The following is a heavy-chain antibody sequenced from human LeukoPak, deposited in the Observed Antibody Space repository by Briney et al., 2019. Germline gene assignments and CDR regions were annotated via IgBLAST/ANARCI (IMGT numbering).Heavy chain of an antibody. CDR3: ARDLGEWAVATICAY. CDR2: IRYDGSNK. CDR1: GFTFSSYG. J-gene: IGHJ4*02. V-gene: IGHV3-30*02. D-gene: IGHD5-12*01. Sequence: PGGSLRLSCAASGFTFSSYGMHWVRQAPGKGLEWVAFIRYDGSNKYYADSVKGRFTISRDNSKNSLYLQMNSLRAEDTAVYYCARDLGEWAVATICAYWGQGTLVTVSS.